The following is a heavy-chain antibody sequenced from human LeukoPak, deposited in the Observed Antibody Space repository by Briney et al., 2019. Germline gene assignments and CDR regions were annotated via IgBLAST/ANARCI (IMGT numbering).Heavy chain of an antibody. V-gene: IGHV3-53*01. J-gene: IGHJ4*02. Sequence: PGGSLRLSCAASGFTVSTHYMNWVRQAPGKGLEWVSVIDTADKTYYADSVKGRFTISRDNSNNTVFLQLNSVRAEDTAVYYCARRGGYGGHDFGGGIEGYFDYWGQGTVVTVSS. CDR3: ARRGGYGGHDFGGGIEGYFDY. D-gene: IGHD5-12*01. CDR2: IDTADKT. CDR1: GFTVSTHY.